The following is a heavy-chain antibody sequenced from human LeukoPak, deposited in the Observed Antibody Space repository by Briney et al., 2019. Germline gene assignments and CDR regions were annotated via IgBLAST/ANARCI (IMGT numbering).Heavy chain of an antibody. Sequence: PGGSLRLSCAASGFTFSSYEMNWVRQAPGKGLEWVSYISSSGNTIYHADSVKGRFTISRDNAKNSLYLQMNSLRAEDTAVYYCARGVYDSGGYYHYWGQGTLVTVSS. D-gene: IGHD3-22*01. V-gene: IGHV3-48*03. CDR3: ARGVYDSGGYYHY. CDR1: GFTFSSYE. J-gene: IGHJ4*02. CDR2: ISSSGNTI.